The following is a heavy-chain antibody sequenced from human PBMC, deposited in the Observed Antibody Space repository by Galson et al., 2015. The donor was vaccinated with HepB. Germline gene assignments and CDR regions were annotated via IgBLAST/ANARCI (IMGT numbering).Heavy chain of an antibody. CDR1: GFTVSSPYA. CDR2: VSGGGGTT. J-gene: IGHJ4*02. CDR3: VSHSDSRSWYYFDY. D-gene: IGHD6-13*01. V-gene: IGHV3-23*01. Sequence: SLRLSCAASGFTVSSPYAMTWVRQAPGRGLDWVSTVSGGGGTTHYADSVKGRFTISRDNSKNMLFLQMNSLRPDDTAVYYCVSHSDSRSWYYFDYWGQGTLVTVSS.